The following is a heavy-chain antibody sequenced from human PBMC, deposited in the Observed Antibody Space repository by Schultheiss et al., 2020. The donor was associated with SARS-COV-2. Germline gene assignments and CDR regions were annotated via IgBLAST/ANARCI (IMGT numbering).Heavy chain of an antibody. CDR1: GGSFSDYY. D-gene: IGHD3-3*01. J-gene: IGHJ3*02. CDR2: IYYSGST. V-gene: IGHV4-59*01. CDR3: ARGGFFEEGADAFDI. Sequence: SETLSLTCAVYGGSFSDYYWSWIRQPPGKGLEWIGYIYYSGSTNYNPSLKSRVTISVDTSKNQSSLKLSSVTAADTAVYYCARGGFFEEGADAFDIWGQGTMVTVSS.